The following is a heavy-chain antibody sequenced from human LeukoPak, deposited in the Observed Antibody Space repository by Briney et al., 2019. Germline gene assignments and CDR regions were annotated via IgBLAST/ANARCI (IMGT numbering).Heavy chain of an antibody. CDR2: INPSGGST. CDR3: VRYERDIVVVPAATKRWFDP. D-gene: IGHD2-2*01. Sequence: ASVKVSCKASGYTFTSYYMHWVRQAPGQGLEWMGIINPSGGSTSYAQKFQGRVTMTRDTSTSTVYMELSSLRSEDTAIYYCVRYERDIVVVPAATKRWFDPWGQGTLVTVSS. CDR1: GYTFTSYY. V-gene: IGHV1-46*01. J-gene: IGHJ5*02.